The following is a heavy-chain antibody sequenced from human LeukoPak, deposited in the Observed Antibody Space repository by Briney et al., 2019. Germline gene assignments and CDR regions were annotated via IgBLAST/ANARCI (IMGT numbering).Heavy chain of an antibody. CDR1: GGSTSSSNW. CDR2: IYHSGST. Sequence: SETLSLTCAVSGGSTSSSNWWSWVRQPPGKGLEWIGEIYHSGSTNYNPSLKSRVTISVDKSKNQFSLKLSSVTAADTAVYYCASSIAVAVPDPWGQGTLVTVSS. CDR3: ASSIAVAVPDP. D-gene: IGHD6-19*01. V-gene: IGHV4-4*02. J-gene: IGHJ5*02.